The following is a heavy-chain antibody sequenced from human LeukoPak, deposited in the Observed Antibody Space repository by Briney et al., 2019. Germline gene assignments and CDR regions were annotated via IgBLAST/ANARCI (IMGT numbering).Heavy chain of an antibody. CDR1: GLTSSSYG. Sequence: GGSLRLSCAAAGLTSSSYGMQCVRQAPGKGLEWVAFIRYDGSNKYYADSVKGRFTISRDNSKNTLYLQMNSLRAEDTAVYYCERVIWGYYDSSGYYPVGYFDYWGQGTLVTVSS. J-gene: IGHJ4*02. CDR2: IRYDGSNK. V-gene: IGHV3-30*02. CDR3: ERVIWGYYDSSGYYPVGYFDY. D-gene: IGHD3-22*01.